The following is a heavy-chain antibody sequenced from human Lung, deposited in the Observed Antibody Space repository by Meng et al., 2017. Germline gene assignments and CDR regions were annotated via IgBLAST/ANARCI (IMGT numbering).Heavy chain of an antibody. V-gene: IGHV4-34*01. D-gene: IGHD3-10*01. J-gene: IGHJ4*02. CDR3: ARERHSTIIRGVIDF. CDR1: GGSISCSY. CDR2: INHGGST. Sequence: VSLQQWGEGRVRPSANLSLTGAVYGGSISCSYWIWIRQSPATGLEWIGKINHGGSTNSNPSLESRVTISVDTPKNQSSLRLTSMTVADTAVYYCARERHSTIIRGVIDFWGQGALVTVSS.